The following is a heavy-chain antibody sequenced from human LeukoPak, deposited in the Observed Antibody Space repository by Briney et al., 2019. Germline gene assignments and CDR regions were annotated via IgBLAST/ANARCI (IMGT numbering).Heavy chain of an antibody. Sequence: PSETLSLTCTVSGGSISRYSWSWIRQPPGKGLEWIGYINYIGSTNYNPSLKSRVTISVDTSKNQFSLKLSSVTAADTAVYYCARSRGYTYDLSPFDYWGQGTLVTVSS. CDR3: ARSRGYTYDLSPFDY. CDR1: GGSISRYS. CDR2: INYIGST. J-gene: IGHJ4*02. V-gene: IGHV4-59*01. D-gene: IGHD5-18*01.